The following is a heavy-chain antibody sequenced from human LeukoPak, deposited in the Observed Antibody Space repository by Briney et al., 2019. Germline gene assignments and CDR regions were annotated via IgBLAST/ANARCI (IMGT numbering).Heavy chain of an antibody. D-gene: IGHD6-19*01. CDR2: ISGSGATT. CDR1: GFSFSSYA. CDR3: VKDLRLVISVAGTPRDAFDI. V-gene: IGHV3-23*01. Sequence: GGSLRLFCAASGFSFSSYAMSWVRQAPGKGLEWVSFISGSGATTYYADSVKGRFTISRDNSQNTVYLQMNTLTDEDTAVYYCVKDLRLVISVAGTPRDAFDIWGQGTVVTVSS. J-gene: IGHJ3*02.